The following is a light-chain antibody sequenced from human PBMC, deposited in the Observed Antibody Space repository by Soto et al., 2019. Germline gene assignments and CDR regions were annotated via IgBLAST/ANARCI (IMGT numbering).Light chain of an antibody. V-gene: IGLV1-51*01. CDR1: SSNIGKNY. Sequence: QSGLTQPPSVSAAPGQTVTISCSGSSSNIGKNYVSWYQRLPGTAPKLLIYDNNERSSGIPDRFSGSKSGTSATLGIAGLQTGDEADYYCGTWDTSLSAVVFGGGTKVTVL. CDR2: DNN. J-gene: IGLJ2*01. CDR3: GTWDTSLSAVV.